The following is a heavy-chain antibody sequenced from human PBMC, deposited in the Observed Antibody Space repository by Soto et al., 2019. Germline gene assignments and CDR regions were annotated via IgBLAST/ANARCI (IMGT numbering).Heavy chain of an antibody. CDR3: ASGNRYSSGWYNWFDP. Sequence: EVQLVESGGGLVQPGGSLRLSCAASGFTFSSYSMNWVRQAPGKGLEWVSYISSSSSTIYYADSVKGRFTISRDNAKNSLYLQLNSLRAEDTAVYCCASGNRYSSGWYNWFDPWGQGTLVPVSS. V-gene: IGHV3-48*01. J-gene: IGHJ5*02. CDR2: ISSSSSTI. D-gene: IGHD6-19*01. CDR1: GFTFSSYS.